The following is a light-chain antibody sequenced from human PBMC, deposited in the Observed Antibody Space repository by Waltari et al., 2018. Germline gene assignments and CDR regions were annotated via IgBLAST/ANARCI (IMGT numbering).Light chain of an antibody. CDR3: GTWDTSLSAYV. CDR2: DND. Sequence: QSLLTQPPSVSAAPRQKVTISCSGSSSNIGDNYVSWYRQLPGTAPKLPIYDNDRRPAGIPDRFPGSKSGTSATLGITGLQTGDEADYYCGTWDTSLSAYVFGPGTKVTVL. CDR1: SSNIGDNY. V-gene: IGLV1-51*01. J-gene: IGLJ1*01.